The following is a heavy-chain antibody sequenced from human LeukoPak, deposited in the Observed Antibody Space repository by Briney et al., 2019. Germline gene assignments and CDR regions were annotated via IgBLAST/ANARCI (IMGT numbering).Heavy chain of an antibody. CDR2: MNPNSGNT. CDR3: AREDRGVLIVDY. D-gene: IGHD3-10*01. Sequence: ASVKVSCKASGSTFTSYDINWVRQATGQGLEWMGWMNPNSGNTGYAQKFQGRVTMTRNTSISTAYMELSSLRSEDTAVYYCAREDRGVLIVDYWGQGTLVTVSS. V-gene: IGHV1-8*01. J-gene: IGHJ4*02. CDR1: GSTFTSYD.